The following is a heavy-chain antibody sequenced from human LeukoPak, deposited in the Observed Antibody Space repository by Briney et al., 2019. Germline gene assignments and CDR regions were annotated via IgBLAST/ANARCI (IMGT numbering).Heavy chain of an antibody. CDR3: ARDIRLLWGIDY. Sequence: ASVKVACKASGYTFTGYYVHWVRQAPGQGREWMGWINPNSGGTNYAQKFQGRVSMTRDTSISTAYMELSRLRSDDTALYYCARDIRLLWGIDYWGQGTLVTVSS. V-gene: IGHV1-2*02. CDR1: GYTFTGYY. D-gene: IGHD2-21*01. CDR2: INPNSGGT. J-gene: IGHJ4*02.